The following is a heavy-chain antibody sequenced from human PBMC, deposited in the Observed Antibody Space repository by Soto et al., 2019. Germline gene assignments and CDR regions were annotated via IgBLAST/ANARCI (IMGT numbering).Heavy chain of an antibody. J-gene: IGHJ4*02. CDR1: GFTFSDYY. CDR2: ISSSSSYT. D-gene: IGHD3-22*01. CDR3: ARVNLDDSTWGYFDY. Sequence: GGSLRLSCAASGFTFSDYYMSWIRQAPGKGLGWVSYISSSSSYTNYADSVKGRFTISRDNAKNSLYLQMNSLRAEDTAVYYCARVNLDDSTWGYFDYWGQGTLVTVSS. V-gene: IGHV3-11*06.